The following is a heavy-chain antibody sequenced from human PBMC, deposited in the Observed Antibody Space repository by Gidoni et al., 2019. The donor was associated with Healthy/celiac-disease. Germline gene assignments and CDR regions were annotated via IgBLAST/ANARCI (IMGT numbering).Heavy chain of an antibody. CDR3: AKDLRDYYYGMDV. D-gene: IGHD3-16*01. V-gene: IGHV3-23*01. Sequence: EVQLLESGGGLVQPGGSLRLSCDASGSDFSSYAMIWVRQAPGKGREWVSAISGSGGSTYYADSVKGRFTISRDNSKNTLYLQMNSLRAEDTAVYYCAKDLRDYYYGMDVWGQGTTVTVSS. CDR2: ISGSGGST. J-gene: IGHJ6*02. CDR1: GSDFSSYA.